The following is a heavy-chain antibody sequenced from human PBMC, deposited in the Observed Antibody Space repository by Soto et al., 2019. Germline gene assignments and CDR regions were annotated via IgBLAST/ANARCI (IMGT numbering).Heavy chain of an antibody. CDR1: GTTFSNYA. Sequence: QVRLVQSGAEVKKTGSSVKVSCKASGTTFSNYAIGWVRQAPGQGLEWMGGIILPFGTPNYAQKFQGIVTITADESMTTAFMVLRGLRAEDTAVYFCVRGPDDEGYFDYWGQGTLVTVSS. J-gene: IGHJ4*02. V-gene: IGHV1-69*12. D-gene: IGHD3-3*01. CDR3: VRGPDDEGYFDY. CDR2: IILPFGTP.